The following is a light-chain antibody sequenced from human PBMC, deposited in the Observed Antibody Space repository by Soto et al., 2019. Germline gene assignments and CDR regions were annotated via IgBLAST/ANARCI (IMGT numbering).Light chain of an antibody. CDR3: QQYGSSPLT. CDR1: QSLSSTY. CDR2: GAS. J-gene: IGKJ1*01. V-gene: IGKV3-20*01. Sequence: EIVLTQSPGTLSLSPGERATLSCRASQSLSSTYLAWYQQKPGQAPRLLIYGASNRATGIPDRFSGSGSRTDFTLTINRLEPEDFAVYYCQQYGSSPLTFGQGTKVEIK.